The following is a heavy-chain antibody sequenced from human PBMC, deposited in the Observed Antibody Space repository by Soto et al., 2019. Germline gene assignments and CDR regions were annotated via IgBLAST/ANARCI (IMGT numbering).Heavy chain of an antibody. CDR3: AKGSSTSYYSGLDY. V-gene: IGHV3-23*01. J-gene: IGHJ4*02. D-gene: IGHD2-2*01. CDR2: IIDSGGST. Sequence: GGSLRLSCAASGFTFSSCAMGWVRQAPGKGLEWVSDIIDSGGSTYYAGSVKGRFTISRDNSKNTLYLQMNSLRAEDTAIYYCAKGSSTSYYSGLDYWGQGSLVTVSS. CDR1: GFTFSSCA.